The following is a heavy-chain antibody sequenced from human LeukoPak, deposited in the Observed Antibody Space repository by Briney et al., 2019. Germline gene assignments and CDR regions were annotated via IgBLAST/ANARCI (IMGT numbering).Heavy chain of an antibody. V-gene: IGHV4-34*01. D-gene: IGHD3-22*01. Sequence: SETLSLTCAVYGGSFSGYYWSWIRQPPGKGLEWIGEINHSGSTNYNPSLKSRVTISVDTSKNQCSLKLSSVTAADTAVYYCARGRLVVITTWGQGTLVTVSS. CDR1: GGSFSGYY. CDR3: ARGRLVVITT. J-gene: IGHJ5*02. CDR2: INHSGST.